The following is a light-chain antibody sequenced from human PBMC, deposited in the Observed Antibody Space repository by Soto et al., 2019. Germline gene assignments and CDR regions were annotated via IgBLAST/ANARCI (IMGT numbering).Light chain of an antibody. V-gene: IGKV3-11*01. J-gene: IGKJ5*01. CDR2: GAS. Sequence: EIVIAHAPATLSFSPVGRATLSFRASQSVSSNLAWYQQKPGQAPRLLIYGASSRATGIPDRFSGSGSGTDFTLTISSLEPEDFAVYYCQVRTNWSIAFGRGTRLEIK. CDR3: QVRTNWSIA. CDR1: QSVSSN.